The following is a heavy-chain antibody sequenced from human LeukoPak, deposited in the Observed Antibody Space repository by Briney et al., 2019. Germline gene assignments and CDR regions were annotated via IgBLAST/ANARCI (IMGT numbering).Heavy chain of an antibody. D-gene: IGHD2-15*01. CDR1: GGSISSSSYS. Sequence: PSETLSLTCTVSGGSISSSSYSWGWIRQPPGKGLEWIGSIYYSGSTYYNPSLKSRVTISVDTSKNQFSLKLSSVTAADTAVYYCARQSLVVAARGDYWGQGTLVTVSS. J-gene: IGHJ4*02. CDR2: IYYSGST. V-gene: IGHV4-39*01. CDR3: ARQSLVVAARGDY.